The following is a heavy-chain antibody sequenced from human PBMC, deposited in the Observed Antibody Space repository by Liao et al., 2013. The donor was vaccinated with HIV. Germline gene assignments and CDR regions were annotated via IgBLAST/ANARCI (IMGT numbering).Heavy chain of an antibody. V-gene: IGHV4-30-2*01. CDR1: GGSVSSGAYS. Sequence: QLRLQESGSGLLKPSQTLSLTCAVSGGSVSSGAYSWTWIRQPPGKGLEWIGYISHIGSTYYSPSLKGRATMSLDASKNQFSLKLSSVTAADTAVYYCASEGVYGYYYIDVWGKGTTVTVSS. D-gene: IGHD3-10*01. J-gene: IGHJ6*03. CDR3: ASEGVYGYYYIDV. CDR2: ISHIGST.